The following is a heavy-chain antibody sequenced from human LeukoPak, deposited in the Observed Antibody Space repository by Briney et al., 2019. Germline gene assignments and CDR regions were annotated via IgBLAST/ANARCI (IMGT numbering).Heavy chain of an antibody. J-gene: IGHJ4*02. CDR1: GFTFSDYD. Sequence: PGGSLRLSCAASGFTFSDYDMSWIRQAPGKGLEWVSYIGSRSTYTNYADSVKGRFTISRDNAENSLYLQMNSLRAEDTAVYYCAREELSYGGQGTLVTVSS. CDR2: IGSRSTYT. V-gene: IGHV3-11*06. CDR3: AREELSY. D-gene: IGHD1-26*01.